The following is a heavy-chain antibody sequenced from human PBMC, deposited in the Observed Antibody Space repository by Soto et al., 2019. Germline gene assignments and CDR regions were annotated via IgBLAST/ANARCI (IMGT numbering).Heavy chain of an antibody. CDR1: GDSINSRSYY. CDR2: IYYSGRT. J-gene: IGHJ4*02. Sequence: SETLSLTCTVTGDSINSRSYYWGWIRQPPGKGLEGIGSIYYSGRTYNNPSLRSPVSMSIDTSKAQFSLTLKSVTAADTALYFGASEQTSAVTPAYFDLWGPGSLVTVSS. D-gene: IGHD4-4*01. V-gene: IGHV4-39*01. CDR3: ASEQTSAVTPAYFDL.